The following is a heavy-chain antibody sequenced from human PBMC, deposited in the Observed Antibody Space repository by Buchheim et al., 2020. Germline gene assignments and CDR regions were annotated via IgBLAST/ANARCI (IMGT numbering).Heavy chain of an antibody. CDR1: GLTFSNAW. D-gene: IGHD3-10*01. J-gene: IGHJ4*02. CDR3: STVTMLQSLGVL. CDR2: IKSKTDGGTT. V-gene: IGHV3-15*01. Sequence: EVQLVESGGDLVKPGGSLRISCAASGLTFSNAWMSWVRQAPGKGLEWVGRIKSKTDGGTTDYAAPVIGRFTISRDDSKNTLFLQMNSLKTEDTAVYYCSTVTMLQSLGVLWGQGTL.